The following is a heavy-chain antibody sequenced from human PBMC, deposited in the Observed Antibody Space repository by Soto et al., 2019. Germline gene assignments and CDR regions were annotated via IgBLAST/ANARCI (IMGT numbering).Heavy chain of an antibody. CDR3: ARVFKYGSGSNYYYGMDV. J-gene: IGHJ6*02. D-gene: IGHD3-10*01. V-gene: IGHV4-61*01. Sequence: QVHLQESGPGLVKPSETLSLTCTVSGGSVSSGSYYWSWIRQPPGKGLGWIGYINYSGRTSYNPSLKSRVSISVETSKNQFSLKLSSVTAADTAVYYCARVFKYGSGSNYYYGMDVWGQGTTVAVSS. CDR1: GGSVSSGSYY. CDR2: INYSGRT.